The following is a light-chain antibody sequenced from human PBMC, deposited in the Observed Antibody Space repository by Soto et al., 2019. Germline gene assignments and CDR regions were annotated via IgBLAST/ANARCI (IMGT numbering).Light chain of an antibody. CDR2: EVS. CDR3: SSYAGSNNLV. Sequence: QSALTQPPSASGSPGQSVTISCTGTSSDVGGYNYVSWYQQHPGKAPKLMIYEVSKRPSGVPDRFSGSKSGNTASLTVSGLQVEDEADYCCSSYAGSNNLVFVGGTKLTVL. J-gene: IGLJ3*02. V-gene: IGLV2-8*01. CDR1: SSDVGGYNY.